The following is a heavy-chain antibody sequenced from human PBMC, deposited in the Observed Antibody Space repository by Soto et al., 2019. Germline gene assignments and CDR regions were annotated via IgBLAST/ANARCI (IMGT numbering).Heavy chain of an antibody. CDR3: ARDQSYSSGWGVFDY. Sequence: GGSLRLSCAASGFTFSTYTMHWVRQAPGKGLEWVAFISYDGTNKYYADSVKGRFTISRDNSKNTLYLQINSLRADDTAVYYCARDQSYSSGWGVFDYWGQGTLVTVSS. V-gene: IGHV3-30-3*01. CDR1: GFTFSTYT. CDR2: ISYDGTNK. J-gene: IGHJ4*02. D-gene: IGHD6-19*01.